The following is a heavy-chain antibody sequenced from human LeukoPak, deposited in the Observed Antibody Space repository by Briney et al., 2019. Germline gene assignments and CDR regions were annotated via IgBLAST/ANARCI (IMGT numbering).Heavy chain of an antibody. CDR1: GFTFSSYE. V-gene: IGHV3-48*03. CDR3: ARGEVVTASLPDYFYYYMDV. Sequence: GGSLRLSCAASGFTFSSYEMNWVRQAPGKGLEWVSYISSSGSTIYYADSVKGRFTISRDNAKNSLFLQMNSLRAEDTAVYYCARGEVVTASLPDYFYYYMDVWGRGTTVTISS. J-gene: IGHJ6*03. CDR2: ISSSGSTI. D-gene: IGHD2-21*02.